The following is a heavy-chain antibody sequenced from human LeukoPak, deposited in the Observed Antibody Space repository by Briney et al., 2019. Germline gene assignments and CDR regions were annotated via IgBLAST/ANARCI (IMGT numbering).Heavy chain of an antibody. D-gene: IGHD2-15*01. V-gene: IGHV3-21*01. CDR2: ISSSSSYI. Sequence: GGSLRLSCAASGFTFSSYSMNWVRQAPGKGLEWVSSISSSSSYIYYADSVKGRFTISRDNAKNSLYLQVNSLRAEDTAVYYCARDLSSGWPSLSDYWGQGTLVTVSS. J-gene: IGHJ4*02. CDR3: ARDLSSGWPSLSDY. CDR1: GFTFSSYS.